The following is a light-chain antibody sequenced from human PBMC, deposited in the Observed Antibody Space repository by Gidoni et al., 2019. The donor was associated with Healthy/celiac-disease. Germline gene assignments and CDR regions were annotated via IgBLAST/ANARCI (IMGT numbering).Light chain of an antibody. CDR3: QQYYSYPPT. J-gene: IGKJ3*01. CDR1: QGISSY. Sequence: AIRMTQSPSSFSASTGDRVTITCRASQGISSYLAWYQQKPVKAPKLLLYAASTLQSGVPSRFSGSGSGTDFTLTISCLQSEDFATYYCQQYYSYPPTFGPGTKVDIK. V-gene: IGKV1-8*01. CDR2: AAS.